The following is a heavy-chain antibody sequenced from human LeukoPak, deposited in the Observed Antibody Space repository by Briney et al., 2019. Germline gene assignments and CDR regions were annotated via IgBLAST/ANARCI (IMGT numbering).Heavy chain of an antibody. J-gene: IGHJ4*02. CDR1: GYTFTSYG. CDR3: ARLKQQLVSWYFDY. CDR2: ISAYNGNT. Sequence: ASVKVSCKASGYTFTSYGISWVRQAPGQGLEWMGWISAYNGNTNYAQKLQGRVTMTTDTSTSTAYMELRSLRSDDTAVYYCARLKQQLVSWYFDYWGQGTLVTVSS. D-gene: IGHD6-13*01. V-gene: IGHV1-18*01.